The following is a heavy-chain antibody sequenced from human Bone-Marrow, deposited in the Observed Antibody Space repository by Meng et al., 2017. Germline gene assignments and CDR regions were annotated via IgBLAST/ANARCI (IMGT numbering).Heavy chain of an antibody. CDR1: GGSISNYF. CDR3: ARNMNGVTYPMAV. CDR2: HSYSGSA. D-gene: IGHD2-8*01. Sequence: SETLSLTCTVSGGSISNYFWCWIRQPPGKGLEWIAYHSYSGSADYSTSLKSRVTISVDTSKNQFSLKLNSVTAADTAVYYCARNMNGVTYPMAVWGQGTTVTVSS. J-gene: IGHJ6*02. V-gene: IGHV4-59*01.